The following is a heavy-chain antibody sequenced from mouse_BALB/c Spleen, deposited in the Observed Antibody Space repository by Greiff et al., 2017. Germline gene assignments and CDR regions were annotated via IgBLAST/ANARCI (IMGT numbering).Heavy chain of an antibody. J-gene: IGHJ2*01. CDR1: GFAFSSYD. Sequence: EVKLVESGGGLVKPGGSLKLSCAASGFAFSSYDMSWVRQTPEKRLEWVAYISSGGGSTYYPDTVKGRFTISRDNAKNILYLQMSSLRSEDTAMYYCARGGDYYGTYFDYWGQGTTLTVSS. CDR2: ISSGGGST. D-gene: IGHD1-1*01. CDR3: ARGGDYYGTYFDY. V-gene: IGHV5-12-1*01.